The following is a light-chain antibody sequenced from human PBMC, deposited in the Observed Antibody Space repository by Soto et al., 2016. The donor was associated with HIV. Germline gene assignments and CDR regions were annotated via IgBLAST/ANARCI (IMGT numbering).Light chain of an antibody. CDR2: ATY. CDR1: QAINSR. V-gene: IGKV1-12*01. CDR3: QQTDSFPFT. Sequence: DIQMTQSPSSVSASVGDRVTITCRASQAINSRLAWYQQKPGKAPEVLITATYTLQAGAPSRFSGSASGGTGTDFTLTIDSLQPEDFATYYCQQTDSFPFTFGPGTKVNV. J-gene: IGKJ3*01.